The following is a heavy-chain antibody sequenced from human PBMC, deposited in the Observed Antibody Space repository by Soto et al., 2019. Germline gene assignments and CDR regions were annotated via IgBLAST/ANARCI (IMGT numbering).Heavy chain of an antibody. CDR1: GGTFSSYT. J-gene: IGHJ4*02. Sequence: QVQLVQSGAEVKKPGSSVKVSCKASGGTFSSYTISWVRQAPGQGLEWMGRIIPILGIANYAQKFQGRVTITAYKSTSTAYMELSSLRAEDTAVYYCATLMSYCSGGSGYQDHLDYWGQGTLVTVSS. CDR3: ATLMSYCSGGSGYQDHLDY. D-gene: IGHD2-15*01. CDR2: IIPILGIA. V-gene: IGHV1-69*02.